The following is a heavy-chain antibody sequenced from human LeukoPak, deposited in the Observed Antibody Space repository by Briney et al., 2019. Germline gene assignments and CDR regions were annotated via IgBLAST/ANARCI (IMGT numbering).Heavy chain of an antibody. CDR1: GFTFSSYA. V-gene: IGHV3-23*01. Sequence: GGSLRLSCAASGFTFSSYAMSWVRQAPGKGLEWVSSISGSGDSTYYADSVKGRLTISRDNSKNTLYLQMNSLRAEDTAVYYCANLGYCSGVGCSLMDYWGQETLVTVSS. J-gene: IGHJ4*02. CDR2: ISGSGDST. D-gene: IGHD2-15*01. CDR3: ANLGYCSGVGCSLMDY.